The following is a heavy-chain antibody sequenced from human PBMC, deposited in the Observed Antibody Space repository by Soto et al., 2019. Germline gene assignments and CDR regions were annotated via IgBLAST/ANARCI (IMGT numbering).Heavy chain of an antibody. J-gene: IGHJ4*02. Sequence: QVQLQQWGAGLLKPSETLSLTCAVYGGSFSGYYWSWIRQPPGKGLEWIGEINHSGSTNYNPSLTSRVTISVDTSKNQFSLKLSSVTAADTAVYYCARRTVTLRGLDYWGQGTLVTVSS. D-gene: IGHD4-17*01. CDR1: GGSFSGYY. CDR2: INHSGST. CDR3: ARRTVTLRGLDY. V-gene: IGHV4-34*01.